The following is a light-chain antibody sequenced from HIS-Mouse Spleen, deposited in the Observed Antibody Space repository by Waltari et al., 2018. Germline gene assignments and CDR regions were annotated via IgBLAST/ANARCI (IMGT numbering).Light chain of an antibody. V-gene: IGLV2-14*03. CDR1: SSDVGGYNY. CDR2: DVS. Sequence: QSALTQPASVSGSPGQSITISCTGTSSDVGGYNYVSWYQHHPGKAPKLMIYDVSNRPSGFSNRFSGAKSGNTASLTISGLQAEDEADYYCSSYTSSSTLVVFGGGTKLTVL. J-gene: IGLJ2*01. CDR3: SSYTSSSTLVV.